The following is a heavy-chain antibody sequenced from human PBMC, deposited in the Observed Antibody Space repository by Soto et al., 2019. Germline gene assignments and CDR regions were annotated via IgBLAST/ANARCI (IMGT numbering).Heavy chain of an antibody. CDR2: ISGSGGST. V-gene: IGHV3-23*01. CDR3: AIVPNCSGGSCYPGLLDY. CDR1: GFTFSSYA. J-gene: IGHJ4*02. D-gene: IGHD2-15*01. Sequence: EVQLLESGGGLVQPGGSLRLSCAASGFTFSSYAMSWVRQAPGKGLEWVSAISGSGGSTYYADSVKGRFTISRDNSKNTLYLQMNSLRAEDTAVYYCAIVPNCSGGSCYPGLLDYWGQGTLVTVSP.